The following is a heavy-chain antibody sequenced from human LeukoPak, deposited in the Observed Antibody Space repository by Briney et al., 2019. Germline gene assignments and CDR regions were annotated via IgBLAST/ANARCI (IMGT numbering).Heavy chain of an antibody. V-gene: IGHV3-66*02. J-gene: IGHJ4*02. Sequence: PGGSLRLSCAASGFTVSSNCMSWVRQAPGKGLEWVSVIYSGGSTYYADSVKGRFTISRDNSKNTLYLQMNSLRAEDTAVYYCARVQPARKHEYYYDSSGYYFDYWGQGTLVTVSS. CDR2: IYSGGST. D-gene: IGHD3-22*01. CDR1: GFTVSSNC. CDR3: ARVQPARKHEYYYDSSGYYFDY.